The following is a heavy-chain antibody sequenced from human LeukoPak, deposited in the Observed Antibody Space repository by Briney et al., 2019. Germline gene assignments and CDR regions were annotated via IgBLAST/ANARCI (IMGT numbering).Heavy chain of an antibody. Sequence: GGSLRLSFAASGFTFSSYSMNWVRQAPGKGLEWVSSISSSSSYIYYADSVKGRFTISRDNAKNSLYLQMNSLRAEDTAVYYCARDRGSYYGGDFDYWGQGTLVTVSS. CDR2: ISSSSSYI. J-gene: IGHJ4*02. CDR3: ARDRGSYYGGDFDY. CDR1: GFTFSSYS. V-gene: IGHV3-21*01. D-gene: IGHD1-26*01.